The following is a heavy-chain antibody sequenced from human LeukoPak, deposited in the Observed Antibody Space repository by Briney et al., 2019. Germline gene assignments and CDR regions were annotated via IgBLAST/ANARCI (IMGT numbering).Heavy chain of an antibody. CDR3: ASGSLGHYYDSSGYEY. V-gene: IGHV3-23*01. CDR2: ISGSGGST. D-gene: IGHD3-22*01. CDR1: GFTFSSYA. Sequence: GGSLRLSCAASGFTFSSYAMSWVRQAPGKGLEWVSAISGSGGSTYYADSVKGRFTISRDNSKNTLYLQMDSLRAEDTAVYYCASGSLGHYYDSSGYEYWGQGTLVTVSS. J-gene: IGHJ4*02.